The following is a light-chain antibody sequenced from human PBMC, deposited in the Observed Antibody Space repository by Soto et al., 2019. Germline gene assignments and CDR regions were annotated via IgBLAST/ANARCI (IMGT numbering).Light chain of an antibody. Sequence: LTQPASVSGSPGQSITISCTGTSSDVGNYNLVSRYQHDPGKAPKLLIYEGSKRPSGVSDRFSGSKSGNTASLTISGLQAEDEADYYCCSFASSSTYVFGTGTKVTVL. V-gene: IGLV2-23*01. CDR2: EGS. CDR3: CSFASSSTYV. CDR1: SSDVGNYNL. J-gene: IGLJ1*01.